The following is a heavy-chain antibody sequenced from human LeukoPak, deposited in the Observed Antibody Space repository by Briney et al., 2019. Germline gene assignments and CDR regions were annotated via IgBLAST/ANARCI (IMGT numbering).Heavy chain of an antibody. V-gene: IGHV3-48*03. CDR1: GFTFSSYE. CDR2: ISSESSSI. J-gene: IGHJ4*02. D-gene: IGHD4-17*01. Sequence: PGGSLRLSCAASGFTFSSYEMNWVRQAPGKGLEWVSYISSESSSIYYADSVKGRFTISRDNAKNSLYLQMNSLRAEDTAVYYCARVSPNTVTTLQYFDYWGQGTLVTVSS. CDR3: ARVSPNTVTTLQYFDY.